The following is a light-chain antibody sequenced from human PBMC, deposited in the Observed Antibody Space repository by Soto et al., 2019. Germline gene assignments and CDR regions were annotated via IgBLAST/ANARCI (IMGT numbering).Light chain of an antibody. CDR3: ISYTRSSTYV. Sequence: QSALTQPAFVSGSPGQSISISCTGTSSDVGAYNYVYWYQHHPGKAPKLLIYEVNNRPSGVSDRFSGSKSGNTASLTITGLQAEDEGDYYCISYTRSSTYVFGTGTKLTVL. CDR1: SSDVGAYNY. CDR2: EVN. V-gene: IGLV2-14*01. J-gene: IGLJ1*01.